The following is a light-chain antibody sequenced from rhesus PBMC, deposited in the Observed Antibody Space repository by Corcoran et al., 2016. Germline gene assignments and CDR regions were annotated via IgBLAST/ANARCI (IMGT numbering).Light chain of an antibody. CDR3: TADARSNTYI. CDR2: KIS. V-gene: IGLV2-13*03. J-gene: IGLJ1*01. Sequence: QAAPTQSPSVSGAPGQSVPISCTGTNSDIVRCNRVSWYQQHPDKAPKLMMYKISQRPSGVSDRFSCSKSGNTASLTISGRQDDDEADLYCTADARSNTYIVGSGTRLTVV. CDR1: NSDIVRCNR.